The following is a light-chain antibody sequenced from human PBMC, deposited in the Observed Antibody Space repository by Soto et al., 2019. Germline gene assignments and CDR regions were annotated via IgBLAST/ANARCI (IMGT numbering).Light chain of an antibody. CDR3: SSYTSSSTGV. V-gene: IGLV2-14*01. Sequence: QSVLTQPRSVSGSPGQSVTISCTGTGSDVGNYNYVSWFQQHPGKAPKLMIYEVSNRPSGVSNRFSGSKSDNTASLTISGLQAEDEADYYCSSYTSSSTGVFGGGTQLTVL. CDR2: EVS. J-gene: IGLJ3*02. CDR1: GSDVGNYNY.